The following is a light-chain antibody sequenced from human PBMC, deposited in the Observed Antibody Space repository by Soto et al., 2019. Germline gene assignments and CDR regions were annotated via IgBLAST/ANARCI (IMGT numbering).Light chain of an antibody. CDR1: TSNIGNNA. J-gene: IGLJ2*01. Sequence: QSVLTQPPSVSGAPRQRVSISCSGATSNIGNNAVNWYQQLPGKAPKLLIYFDDLMPSGVSDRFSGSKSGTSASLAISGLQSEDGADYYCAAWDDSLNVVLFGGGTQLTVL. CDR2: FDD. CDR3: AAWDDSLNVVL. V-gene: IGLV1-36*01.